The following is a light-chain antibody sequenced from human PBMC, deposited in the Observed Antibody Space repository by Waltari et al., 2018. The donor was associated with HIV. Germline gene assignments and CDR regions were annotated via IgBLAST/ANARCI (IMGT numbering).Light chain of an antibody. Sequence: QSALTQPASVSGSPGQSITISCTGTSSDVGGHNYVSWYQQPPGNAPKLMSYEGSKRPSGVSNRFAGSTSVNTASLTISGLQAEDEADYYCSSYTSSSTRVVFGGGTQLTVL. CDR1: SSDVGGHNY. CDR2: EGS. CDR3: SSYTSSSTRVV. J-gene: IGLJ2*01. V-gene: IGLV2-14*01.